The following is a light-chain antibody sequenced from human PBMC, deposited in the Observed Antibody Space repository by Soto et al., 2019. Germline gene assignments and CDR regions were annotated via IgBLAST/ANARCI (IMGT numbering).Light chain of an antibody. V-gene: IGLV2-23*02. Sequence: QSVLTQPASVSGSPGQSITISCTGTSSDVGSYNLVSWYQQHPGKAPKLMIYDVSKRPSAVSNRFSGSKSGNTASLTISGLQAEDEADYYCCSYAGSSTFVVFAAGTKLTVL. J-gene: IGLJ2*01. CDR1: SSDVGSYNL. CDR3: CSYAGSSTFVV. CDR2: DVS.